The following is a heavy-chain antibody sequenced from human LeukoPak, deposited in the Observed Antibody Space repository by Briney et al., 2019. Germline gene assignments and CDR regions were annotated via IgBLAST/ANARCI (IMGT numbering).Heavy chain of an antibody. D-gene: IGHD6-13*01. V-gene: IGHV3-23*01. CDR1: EFTFSSYA. J-gene: IGHJ4*02. CDR2: ISGSGGST. Sequence: GGSPRLSCAAPEFTFSSYAMNWVRQAPGKGLEWVSAISGSGGSTYYADSVKGRFTISRDNSKSTLYLQMNSLRAEDTAVYYCAKDSASSSLYYFDYWGQGTLVTVSS. CDR3: AKDSASSSLYYFDY.